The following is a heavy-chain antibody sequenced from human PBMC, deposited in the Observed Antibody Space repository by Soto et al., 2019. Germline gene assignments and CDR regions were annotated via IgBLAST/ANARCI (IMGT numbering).Heavy chain of an antibody. CDR3: ARHNMVRGVITDYYGMDV. J-gene: IGHJ6*02. D-gene: IGHD3-10*01. V-gene: IGHV4-39*01. Sequence: SETLSLTCTVSGGSISSSSYYWGWIRQPPGKGLEWIGSIYYSGSTYYNPSLKSRVTISVDTSKNQFSLKLSSVTAADTAVYYCARHNMVRGVITDYYGMDVWGQGTTVT. CDR1: GGSISSSSYY. CDR2: IYYSGST.